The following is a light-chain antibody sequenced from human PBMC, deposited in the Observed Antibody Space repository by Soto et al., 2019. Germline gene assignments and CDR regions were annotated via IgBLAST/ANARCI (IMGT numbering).Light chain of an antibody. J-gene: IGLJ1*01. CDR2: EVS. CDR3: SSYTTSSPYV. V-gene: IGLV2-14*01. Sequence: QSALTQPASGPGSPGQSITISCTGTRKDVGGYNYVSWYQHHPGKAPKLVIYEVSHRPSGISDRFSGSKSGNTASLTISGLQVEDEADYYCSSYTTSSPYVFGAGTKVTVL. CDR1: RKDVGGYNY.